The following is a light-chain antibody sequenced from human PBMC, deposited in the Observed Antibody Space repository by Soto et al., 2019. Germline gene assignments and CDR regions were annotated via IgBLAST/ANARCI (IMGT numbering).Light chain of an antibody. Sequence: QAVVTQPPSASGTPGQRVAISCSGSTSDIGGNIVHWYHQLPGTAPKLLLYTKNQRPLGVPDRFSGSKSGTSVSLTISGLQSEDEAEYYCCSYARPTFYAFATGTKLTVL. CDR2: TKN. CDR1: TSDIGGNI. V-gene: IGLV1-44*01. CDR3: CSYARPTFYA. J-gene: IGLJ1*01.